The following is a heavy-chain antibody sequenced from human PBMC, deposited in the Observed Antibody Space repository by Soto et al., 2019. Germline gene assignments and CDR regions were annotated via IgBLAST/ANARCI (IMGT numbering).Heavy chain of an antibody. CDR3: ARGAAYYYGSGSYYYYGMDV. CDR1: GFTFSSYS. J-gene: IGHJ6*02. V-gene: IGHV3-48*01. CDR2: ISSSGTTI. Sequence: EVQLVESGGGLVQPGGSLRLSYAASGFTFSSYSMNWVRQAPGKGLEWVSYISSSGTTIYYADSVKGRFTISRDNAKNSLYLQMNSLRAEDTAVYYCARGAAYYYGSGSYYYYGMDVWGQGTTVTVSS. D-gene: IGHD3-10*01.